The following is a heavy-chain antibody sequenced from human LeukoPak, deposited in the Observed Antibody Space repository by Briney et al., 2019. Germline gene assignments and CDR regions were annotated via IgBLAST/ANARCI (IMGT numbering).Heavy chain of an antibody. CDR1: DGSFTNYF. CDR2: ISDSGNT. D-gene: IGHD3-10*01. Sequence: TPSETLSLTCTVSDGSFTNYFWSWIRQSPGKGLEWIGFISDSGNTKYNPSLESRVTISLDTSKNQFSLKVTSVTAADTAVYYCARDWSAVRGAINYYYMDVWGKGTTVAVSS. J-gene: IGHJ6*03. V-gene: IGHV4-59*01. CDR3: ARDWSAVRGAINYYYMDV.